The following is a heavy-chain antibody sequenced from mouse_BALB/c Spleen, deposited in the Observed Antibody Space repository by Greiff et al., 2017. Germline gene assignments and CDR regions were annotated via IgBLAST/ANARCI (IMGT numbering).Heavy chain of an antibody. CDR3: ARQRAYYRYDGFAY. Sequence: EVQVVESGGGLVKPGGSLKLSCAASGFTFSSYAMSWVRQTPEKRLEWVATISSGGSYTYYPDSVKGRFTISRDNAKNTLYLQMSSLRSEDTAMYYCARQRAYYRYDGFAYWGQGTLVTVSA. V-gene: IGHV5-9-3*01. CDR2: ISSGGSYT. D-gene: IGHD2-14*01. J-gene: IGHJ3*01. CDR1: GFTFSSYA.